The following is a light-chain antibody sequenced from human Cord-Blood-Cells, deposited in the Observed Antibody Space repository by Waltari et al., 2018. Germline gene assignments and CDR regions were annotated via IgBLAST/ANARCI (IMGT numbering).Light chain of an antibody. Sequence: DIQMTQSPSSLSASVGVRVTITCRASQSISSYLNWYQQKPGKAHQLLIYAASSLPSGVPSRFSGSGSGTDFTLTISSLQPEDVAAYYCEQSYSTPPTFGGGTKVEIK. CDR1: QSISSY. J-gene: IGKJ4*01. V-gene: IGKV1-39*01. CDR3: EQSYSTPPT. CDR2: AAS.